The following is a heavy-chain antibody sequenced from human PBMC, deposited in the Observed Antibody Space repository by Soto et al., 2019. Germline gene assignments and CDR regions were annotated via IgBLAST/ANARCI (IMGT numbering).Heavy chain of an antibody. Sequence: QVQLVESGGGVVQPGRSLRLSCAASGFTFSSYAMHWVRQAPGKGLEWVAVISYDGSNKYYADSVKGRFTISRDNSKNTLYLQINSLGNEDTAVYYCAKALARRSNYFDYWGQGTLVTVSS. V-gene: IGHV3-30-3*01. CDR2: ISYDGSNK. D-gene: IGHD6-6*01. J-gene: IGHJ4*02. CDR3: AKALARRSNYFDY. CDR1: GFTFSSYA.